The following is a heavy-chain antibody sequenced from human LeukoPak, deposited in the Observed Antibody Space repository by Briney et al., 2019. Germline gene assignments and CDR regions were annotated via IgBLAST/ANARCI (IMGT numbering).Heavy chain of an antibody. CDR2: INHSGST. V-gene: IGHV4-34*01. CDR3: ARGRNWGVVLMVCAMPYFDY. J-gene: IGHJ4*02. CDR1: GGSFSGYY. Sequence: KPSETLSLTCAVYGGSFSGYYWSWIRQPPGKGLEWIGEINHSGSTNYNPSLKSRVTISVDTSKNQFSLKLSSVTAADTAVYYCARGRNWGVVLMVCAMPYFDYWGQGTLVTVSS. D-gene: IGHD2-8*01.